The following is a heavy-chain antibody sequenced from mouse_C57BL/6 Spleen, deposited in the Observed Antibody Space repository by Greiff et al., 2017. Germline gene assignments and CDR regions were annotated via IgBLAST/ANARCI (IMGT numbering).Heavy chain of an antibody. CDR2: INPNYGTT. D-gene: IGHD3-2*02. CDR1: GYSFTDYN. Sequence: VQLKQSGPELVKPGASVKISCKASGYSFTDYNMNWVKQSHGKSLEWIGVINPNYGTTSYNQKFKGKATLTVDQSSSTAYMQLNSLTSEDSAVYYCARGYSGCVRPFAYWGQGTLVTVSA. J-gene: IGHJ3*01. CDR3: ARGYSGCVRPFAY. V-gene: IGHV1-39*01.